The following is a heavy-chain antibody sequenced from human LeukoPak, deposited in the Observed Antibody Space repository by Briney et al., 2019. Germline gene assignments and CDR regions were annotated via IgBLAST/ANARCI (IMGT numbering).Heavy chain of an antibody. V-gene: IGHV3-30*02. CDR2: IRYDGSNK. CDR3: AKDHYDILTGYYSSYYYMDV. Sequence: GGSLRLSCAASGSTFSSYGMHWVRQAPGKGLEWVAFIRYDGSNKYYADSVKGRFTISRDNSKNTLYLQMNSLRAEDTAVYYCAKDHYDILTGYYSSYYYMDVWGKGTTVTVSS. D-gene: IGHD3-9*01. CDR1: GSTFSSYG. J-gene: IGHJ6*03.